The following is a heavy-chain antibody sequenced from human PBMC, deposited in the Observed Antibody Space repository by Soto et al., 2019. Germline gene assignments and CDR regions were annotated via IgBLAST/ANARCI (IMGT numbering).Heavy chain of an antibody. CDR2: IVVGSGNT. Sequence: VASVKVSCKASGFTFTSSAMQWVRQARGQRLEWIGWIVVGSGNTNYAQKFQERVTITRDMSTSTAYMELSSLRSEDTAVYYCAADSRVYSSSFLFDYWGQGTLVTVSS. V-gene: IGHV1-58*02. D-gene: IGHD6-6*01. CDR1: GFTFTSSA. J-gene: IGHJ4*02. CDR3: AADSRVYSSSFLFDY.